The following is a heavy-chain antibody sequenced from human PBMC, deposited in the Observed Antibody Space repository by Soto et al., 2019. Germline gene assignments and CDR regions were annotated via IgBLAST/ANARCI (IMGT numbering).Heavy chain of an antibody. J-gene: IGHJ4*02. CDR1: GGTFSSYA. V-gene: IGHV1-69*13. CDR3: ARGNPPRREIDY. CDR2: IIPIFGTA. D-gene: IGHD4-4*01. Sequence: GASVKVSCKASGGTFSSYAISWVRQAPGQGLEWMGGIIPIFGTANYAQKFQGRVTITADESTSTAYMELSSLRSEDTAVYYCARGNPPRREIDYWGQGTLVTVSS.